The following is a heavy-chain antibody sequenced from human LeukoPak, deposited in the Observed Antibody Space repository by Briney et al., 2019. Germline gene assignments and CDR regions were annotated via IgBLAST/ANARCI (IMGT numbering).Heavy chain of an antibody. Sequence: TSQTLSLTCTVSGGSISSGSYYWSWIRQPAGKGLEWIGRIYTSGSTNYNPSLKSRVTISVDTSKKQFSLKVSSVTAADTAVYYCARDTTVTTGRRNWFDPWGQGTLVTVSS. J-gene: IGHJ5*02. CDR2: IYTSGST. V-gene: IGHV4-61*02. CDR1: GGSISSGSYY. CDR3: ARDTTVTTGRRNWFDP. D-gene: IGHD4-17*01.